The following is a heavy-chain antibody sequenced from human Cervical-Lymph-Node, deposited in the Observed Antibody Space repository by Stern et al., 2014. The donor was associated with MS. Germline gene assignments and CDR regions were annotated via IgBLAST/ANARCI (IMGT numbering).Heavy chain of an antibody. D-gene: IGHD5-24*01. CDR3: VKGDGYSYWWADHYDMDA. CDR2: NSWIRGTT. Sequence: EVQLVASGGGWAQPGGSLRISFAATGFPFDDYAMHWVRQAPGQGLEWVSGNSWIRGTTGYADSVKGRFTITRDNVKDSLFLQMSSLRPEDTALYYCVKGDGYSYWWADHYDMDAWGQGTTVTVAS. J-gene: IGHJ6*02. CDR1: GFPFDDYA. V-gene: IGHV3-9*01.